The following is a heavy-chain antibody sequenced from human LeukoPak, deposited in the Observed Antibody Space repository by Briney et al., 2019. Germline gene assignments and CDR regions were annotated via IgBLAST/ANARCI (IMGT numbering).Heavy chain of an antibody. V-gene: IGHV3-11*01. D-gene: IGHD3-10*01. CDR2: ISSSGSTI. CDR3: ARVRLMVRGVIRPPYFDY. CDR1: GFTFSDYY. Sequence: NPGGSLRLSCAASGFTFSDYYMSWIRQAPGKGLEWVSYISSSGSTIYYADSVEGRFTISRDSAKNSLYLQMNSLRAEDTAVYYCARVRLMVRGVIRPPYFDYWGQGTLVTVSS. J-gene: IGHJ4*02.